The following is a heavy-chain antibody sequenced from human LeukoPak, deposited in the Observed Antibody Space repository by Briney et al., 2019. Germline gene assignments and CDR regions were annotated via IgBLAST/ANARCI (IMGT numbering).Heavy chain of an antibody. J-gene: IGHJ4*02. Sequence: GGSLRLSCAASGFIFSIYSMNWVRQAPGQGLEWVSSISSSSIHIYYADSVKGRFTISRDNATNTLYLQMNSLRAEDTAVYYRARDIRYSYLFDYWGQGTLVTVSS. CDR3: ARDIRYSYLFDY. D-gene: IGHD5-18*01. CDR1: GFIFSIYS. CDR2: ISSSSIHI. V-gene: IGHV3-21*01.